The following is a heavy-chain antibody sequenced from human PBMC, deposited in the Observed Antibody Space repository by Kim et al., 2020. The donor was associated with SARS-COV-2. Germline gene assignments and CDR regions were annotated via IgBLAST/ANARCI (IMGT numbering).Heavy chain of an antibody. Sequence: SETLSLTCAVSGGSISSSNWWSWVRQPPGKGLEWIGEIYHSGSTNYNPSLKSRVTISVDKSKNQFSLKLSSVTAADTAVYYCARVVAGDCSGGSCQEYWGQGTLVTVSS. CDR2: IYHSGST. CDR3: ARVVAGDCSGGSCQEY. J-gene: IGHJ4*02. V-gene: IGHV4-4*02. D-gene: IGHD2-15*01. CDR1: GGSISSSNW.